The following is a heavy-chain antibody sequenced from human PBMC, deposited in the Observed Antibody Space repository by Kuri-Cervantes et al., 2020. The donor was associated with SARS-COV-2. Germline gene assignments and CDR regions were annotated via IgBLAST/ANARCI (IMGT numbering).Heavy chain of an antibody. CDR1: GYSFTSYW. V-gene: IGHV5-51*01. CDR2: IYPGDSDT. CDR3: ARPPRYRSGGSCYWYFDL. D-gene: IGHD2-15*01. Sequence: KVSCKGSGYSFTSYWIGWVRQMPGKGLEWMGIIYPGDSDTRYSPSFQGQVTISADKSISTAYLQWSSLKASDTAMYYCARPPRYRSGGSCYWYFDLWGRGTLVTVSS. J-gene: IGHJ2*01.